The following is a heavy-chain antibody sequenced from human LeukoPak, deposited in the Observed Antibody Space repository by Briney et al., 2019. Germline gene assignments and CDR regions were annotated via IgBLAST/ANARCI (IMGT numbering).Heavy chain of an antibody. CDR1: GGSISSYY. D-gene: IGHD3-3*01. Sequence: SETLSLTCTVSGGSISSYYWSWIRQPAGKGLEWIGRIYTSGSTNYNPSLKSRVTMSVDTSKNQFSLKLSSVTAADTAVYYCARVYPRYTIFGVGAFDIWGQGTMVTVSS. J-gene: IGHJ3*02. CDR2: IYTSGST. CDR3: ARVYPRYTIFGVGAFDI. V-gene: IGHV4-4*07.